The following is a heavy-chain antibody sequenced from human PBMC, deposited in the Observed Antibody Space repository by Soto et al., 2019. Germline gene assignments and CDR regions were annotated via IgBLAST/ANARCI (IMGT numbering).Heavy chain of an antibody. CDR1: GFTFSSYG. CDR2: IWYDGSNK. D-gene: IGHD1-26*01. V-gene: IGHV3-33*01. CDR3: ARDRGVGANNWFYP. Sequence: QVQLVESGGGVVQPGRSLRLSCAASGFTFSSYGMHWVRQAPGKGLEWVAVIWYDGSNKYYADSVKGRFTISRDNSKNTLYLQMNSLRAEDTAVYYCARDRGVGANNWFYPWGQGTLVTVSS. J-gene: IGHJ5*02.